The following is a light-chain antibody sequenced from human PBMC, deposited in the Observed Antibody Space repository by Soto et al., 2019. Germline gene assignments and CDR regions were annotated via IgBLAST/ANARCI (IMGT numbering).Light chain of an antibody. Sequence: EIVMTQSPDTLSVSPGDTATLSCRSSQNIHINLAWYQQKPGQAPTLLIYGVTARAPGVSARFSGSGYGTDFTLTIRSVQSGDFGVFYCQQYEGWPRTFGLGTKVEIQ. J-gene: IGKJ2*01. CDR2: GVT. CDR3: QQYEGWPRT. V-gene: IGKV3-15*01. CDR1: QNIHIN.